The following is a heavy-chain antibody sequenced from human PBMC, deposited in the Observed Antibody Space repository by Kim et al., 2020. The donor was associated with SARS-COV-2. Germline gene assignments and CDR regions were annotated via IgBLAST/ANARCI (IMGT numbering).Heavy chain of an antibody. CDR3: ARDSTLAAATD. Sequence: ASVKVSCKASGYTFTGFYMHWLRQAPGQGLEWMGWINPNSGGTNYAQKFQGRVTMTRDTSISTAYMELTRLNSDDTAVYYCARDSTLAAATDWGQGTLGAVPA. CDR1: GYTFTGFY. J-gene: IGHJ4*02. D-gene: IGHD2-15*01. CDR2: INPNSGGT. V-gene: IGHV1-2*02.